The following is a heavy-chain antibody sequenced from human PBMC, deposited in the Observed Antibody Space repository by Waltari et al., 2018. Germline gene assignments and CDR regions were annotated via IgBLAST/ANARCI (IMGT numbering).Heavy chain of an antibody. Sequence: QVQLVPSGAEVKKPGSSVKVSCTASGHTFRRYAISLVRQAPGQGLEWMGGIIPLFGTTNYAQKFQGRVTMTADEPTSTAYVELSSLKSEDTSVYFCARSYYYDRRANYPSLGAFDSWGQGTLVTVSS. D-gene: IGHD3-22*01. CDR2: IIPLFGTT. CDR1: GHTFRRYA. J-gene: IGHJ4*02. V-gene: IGHV1-69*12. CDR3: ARSYYYDRRANYPSLGAFDS.